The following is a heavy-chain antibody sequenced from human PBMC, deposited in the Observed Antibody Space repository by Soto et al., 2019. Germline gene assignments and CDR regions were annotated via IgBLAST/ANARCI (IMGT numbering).Heavy chain of an antibody. Sequence: SETLSLTCTVSGGSISSYYWSWIRQPPGKGLEWIGYIYYSGSTNYNPSLKSRVTISVDTSKNQFSLKLSSVTAADTAVYYCARDLQHCSGGSCYSGESNWGQGTLVTVS. J-gene: IGHJ4*02. CDR3: ARDLQHCSGGSCYSGESN. CDR2: IYYSGST. D-gene: IGHD2-15*01. V-gene: IGHV4-59*01. CDR1: GGSISSYY.